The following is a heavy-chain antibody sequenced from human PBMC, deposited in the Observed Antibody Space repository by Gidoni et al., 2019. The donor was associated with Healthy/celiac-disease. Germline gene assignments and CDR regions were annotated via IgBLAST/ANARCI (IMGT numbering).Heavy chain of an antibody. CDR2: ISSSSSYI. CDR3: ARDLGLTYVDTTLDDY. J-gene: IGHJ4*02. CDR1: GFTFRSHS. Sequence: EVQLVGAGGGLVKTGGSLRLSCGAAGFTFRSHSMNWVRQAPGKGLEWVSSISSSSSYIYYADSVKGRFTISRDNAKNSLYLQMNSLRAEDTAVYYCARDLGLTYVDTTLDDYWGQGTLVTVSS. V-gene: IGHV3-21*01. D-gene: IGHD5-18*01.